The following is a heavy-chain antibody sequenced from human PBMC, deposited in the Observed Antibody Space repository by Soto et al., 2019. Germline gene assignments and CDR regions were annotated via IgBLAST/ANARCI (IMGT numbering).Heavy chain of an antibody. V-gene: IGHV3-7*01. J-gene: IGHJ4*02. CDR3: AREKRANGYFDY. D-gene: IGHD6-25*01. CDR1: GFAFSAYY. CDR2: IKKDGSEK. Sequence: EVQLVESGGGVVQPGGSLRLSCAASGFAFSAYYMTWVRQAPGKGLEWVANIKKDGSEKYYASSVNGRFNISRDDAKNLLFLQMNSLRVKDTAVYYCAREKRANGYFDYWGQGTPVTVSA.